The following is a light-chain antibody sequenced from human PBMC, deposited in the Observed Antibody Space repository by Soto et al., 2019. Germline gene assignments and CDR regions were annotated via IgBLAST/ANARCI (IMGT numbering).Light chain of an antibody. CDR2: GAS. V-gene: IGKV3-20*01. Sequence: ESVLTQSPGTLSLSPGERATLSCRASQSVSSSYLAWYQQKPGQAPRLLIYGASSRATGIPDRFSGTGSGTDFTITLSRLEPEDFAVYYCQQYCQQYGTSPPSWTFGQGTKVDVK. CDR1: QSVSSSY. CDR3: QQYCQQYGTSPPSWT. J-gene: IGKJ1*01.